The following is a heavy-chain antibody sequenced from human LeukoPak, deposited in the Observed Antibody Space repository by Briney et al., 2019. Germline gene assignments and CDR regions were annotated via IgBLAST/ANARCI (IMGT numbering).Heavy chain of an antibody. J-gene: IGHJ4*02. CDR3: ARETYYDFWSGWGYFDY. V-gene: IGHV4-59*12. CDR2: IYYSGST. Sequence: SETLSLTCTVSGGSISSYYWSWIRQPPGKGLEWIGYIYYSGSTNYNPSLKSRVTISVDTSKNQFSLKLSSVTAADTAVYYCARETYYDFWSGWGYFDYWGQGTLVTVSS. D-gene: IGHD3-3*01. CDR1: GGSISSYY.